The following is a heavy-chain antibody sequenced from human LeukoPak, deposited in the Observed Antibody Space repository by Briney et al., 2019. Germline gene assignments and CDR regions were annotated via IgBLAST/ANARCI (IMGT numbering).Heavy chain of an antibody. Sequence: SETLCLTCTVSGGSISNGNYYWGWIRQPPGPGLEWIASINYSGSTYYNPSLKSRATISVDTSKNQFSLKLSSVTVADTAVYYCARHRRGDCSSASCYTDYWGQGTLVTVSS. J-gene: IGHJ4*02. V-gene: IGHV4-39*01. CDR3: ARHRRGDCSSASCYTDY. CDR2: INYSGST. CDR1: GGSISNGNYY. D-gene: IGHD2-2*02.